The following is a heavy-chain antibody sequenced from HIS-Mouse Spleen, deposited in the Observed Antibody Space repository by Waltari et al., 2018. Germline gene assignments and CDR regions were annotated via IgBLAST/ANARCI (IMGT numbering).Heavy chain of an antibody. V-gene: IGHV3-30*18. CDR3: AKDKHHAFDY. CDR2: ISYDGSNK. CDR1: GFPLSSYG. Sequence: QVQPVESGGGVVRPGRSLRLSCSASGFPLSSYGLHWVRQAPGKGLEWVAVISYDGSNKYYADSVKGRFTISRDNSKNTLYLQMNSLRAEDTALYYCAKDKHHAFDYWGQGTLVTVSS. J-gene: IGHJ4*02.